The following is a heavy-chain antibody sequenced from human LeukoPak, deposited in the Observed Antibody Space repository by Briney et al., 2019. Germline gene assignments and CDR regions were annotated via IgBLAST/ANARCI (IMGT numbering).Heavy chain of an antibody. CDR2: IYTSGST. D-gene: IGHD4-17*01. CDR3: ARDGDDDYGDMYYFDY. Sequence: PSETLSLTCTVFGGSISSYYWSWIRQPAGKGLEWIGRIYTSGSTNYNPSLKSRVTMSVDTSKNQFSLKLSSVTAADTAVYYCARDGDDDYGDMYYFDYWGQGTLVTVSS. CDR1: GGSISSYY. V-gene: IGHV4-4*07. J-gene: IGHJ4*02.